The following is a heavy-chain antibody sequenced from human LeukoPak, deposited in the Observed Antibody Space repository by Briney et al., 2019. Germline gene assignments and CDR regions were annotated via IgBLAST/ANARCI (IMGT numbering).Heavy chain of an antibody. Sequence: ASVKVSCKASGYTFTSYDINWVRQATGQGLEWMGWMNPNSGNTGYAQKFQGRVTMTRNTSISTAYMELSSLRSEDTAVYYCARGADETYYDYFWGSYRLYYFDYWGQGTLATVS. J-gene: IGHJ4*02. CDR3: ARGADETYYDYFWGSYRLYYFDY. CDR2: MNPNSGNT. CDR1: GYTFTSYD. V-gene: IGHV1-8*01. D-gene: IGHD3-16*02.